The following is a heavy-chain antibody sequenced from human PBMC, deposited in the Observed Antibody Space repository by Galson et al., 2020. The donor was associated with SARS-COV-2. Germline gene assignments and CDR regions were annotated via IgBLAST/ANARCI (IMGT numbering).Heavy chain of an antibody. CDR1: GGSFSGYS. Sequence: SETLSLTCAVYGGSFSGYSWTWIRQAPGKGLEWIGEINISGNANYSPSLRSRVTISVDTSKNQFSLRLTSVTTADTAVYYCARGRGGVGPCPALGLGTVYAYDYMCVWAQGPPVTVSS. V-gene: IGHV4-34*01. CDR2: INISGNA. D-gene: IGHD3-16*01. J-gene: IGHJ6*03. CDR3: ARGRGGVGPCPALGLGTVYAYDYMCV.